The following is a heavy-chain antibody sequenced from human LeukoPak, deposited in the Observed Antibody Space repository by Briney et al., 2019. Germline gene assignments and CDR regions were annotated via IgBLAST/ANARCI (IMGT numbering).Heavy chain of an antibody. CDR3: AREPYCSGGSCYHAFDI. D-gene: IGHD2-15*01. CDR2: IYSGGST. J-gene: IGHJ3*02. CDR1: GFTVSSNY. Sequence: GGSLRLSCAASGFTVSSNYMNWVRQAPGKGLEWVSVIYSGGSTNYADSVKGRFTISRDNSKNTVYLQMNSLRAEDTAVYYCAREPYCSGGSCYHAFDIRGQGTMVTVSS. V-gene: IGHV3-53*01.